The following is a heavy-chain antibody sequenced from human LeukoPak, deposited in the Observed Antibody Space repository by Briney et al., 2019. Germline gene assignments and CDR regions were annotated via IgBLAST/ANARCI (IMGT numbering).Heavy chain of an antibody. V-gene: IGHV4-4*07. CDR3: ARGRYCTTTSCTYWYFDL. CDR1: GSSISSYY. Sequence: SETLSLTCTVSGSSISSYYWNWIRQPAGEGLEWIGRVYSSGTTNYNPSLQSRVTMSVDSSKNEFSLKLNSVTAADTAVYYCARGRYCTTTSCTYWYFDLWGRGTLVTVSS. D-gene: IGHD2-2*01. CDR2: VYSSGTT. J-gene: IGHJ2*01.